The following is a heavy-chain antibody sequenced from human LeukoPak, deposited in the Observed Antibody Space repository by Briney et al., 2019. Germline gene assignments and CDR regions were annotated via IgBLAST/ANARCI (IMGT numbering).Heavy chain of an antibody. J-gene: IGHJ6*03. CDR2: IKSKTDGGTT. V-gene: IGHV3-15*01. CDR1: GFTFSNAW. Sequence: GGSLRLSCAASGFTFSNAWMSWVRQAPGQGLEWVGRIKSKTDGGTTDYAAPVKGRFTISRDDSKNTLYLQMNSLKTEDTALYYCTTISRYSSGWYRGYYYYYMDVWGRGTTVTVSS. CDR3: TTISRYSSGWYRGYYYYYMDV. D-gene: IGHD6-19*01.